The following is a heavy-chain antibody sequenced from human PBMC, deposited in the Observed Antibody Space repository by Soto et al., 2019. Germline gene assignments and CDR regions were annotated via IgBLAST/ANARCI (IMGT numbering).Heavy chain of an antibody. CDR1: GFTFSDYY. V-gene: IGHV3-11*05. D-gene: IGHD5-18*01. CDR2: ISSSSSYT. Sequence: QVQLVESGGGLVKPGGSLRLSCAASGFTFSDYYMSWIRQAPGKGLEWVSYISSSSSYTNYADSVEGRFTISRDNAKNSLYLQMNSLRAEDTAVYYCARGGAGRYSYGFTGWFDPWGQGTLVTVSS. CDR3: ARGGAGRYSYGFTGWFDP. J-gene: IGHJ5*02.